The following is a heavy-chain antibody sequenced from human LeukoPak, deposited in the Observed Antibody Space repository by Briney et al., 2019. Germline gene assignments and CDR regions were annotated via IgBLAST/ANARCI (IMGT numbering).Heavy chain of an antibody. CDR3: VKDLGSDPPGYFDY. CDR2: ISSNGGST. V-gene: IGHV3-64D*06. Sequence: GGSLRLSCSASGFTFSSYAMHWVRQAPGKGLEYVSAISSNGGSTYYADSVKGRFTISRDNSKNTLYLQMSSLRAEDPAVYYCVKDLGSDPPGYFDYWGQGTLVTVSS. J-gene: IGHJ4*02. CDR1: GFTFSSYA. D-gene: IGHD3-10*01.